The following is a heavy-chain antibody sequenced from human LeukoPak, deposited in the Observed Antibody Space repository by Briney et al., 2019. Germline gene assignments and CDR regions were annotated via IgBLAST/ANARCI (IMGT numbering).Heavy chain of an antibody. D-gene: IGHD3-10*01. J-gene: IGHJ4*02. CDR2: INWNGGST. CDR3: ARERASESYYKAPPFDY. Sequence: GGSLRLSCAASGFTFDDYGMSWVRQAPGKGLEWVSGINWNGGSTGYADSVKGRFTISRDNAKSSLYLQMNSLRAEDTAVYYCARERASESYYKAPPFDYCGQGTLVTVSS. CDR1: GFTFDDYG. V-gene: IGHV3-20*04.